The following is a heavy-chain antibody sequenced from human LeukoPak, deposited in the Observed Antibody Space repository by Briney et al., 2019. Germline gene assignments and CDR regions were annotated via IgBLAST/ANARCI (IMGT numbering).Heavy chain of an antibody. Sequence: GGSLRLSCAASGFSFSTYEMNWVRQAPGKGLEWVSYVSGSGSTIYYADSVKGRFTISRDNAKNSLYLQMNSLRAEDTAVYYCARDRLSRIAARPDWFDPWGQGTLVTVSS. D-gene: IGHD6-6*01. J-gene: IGHJ5*02. CDR2: VSGSGSTI. CDR1: GFSFSTYE. V-gene: IGHV3-48*03. CDR3: ARDRLSRIAARPDWFDP.